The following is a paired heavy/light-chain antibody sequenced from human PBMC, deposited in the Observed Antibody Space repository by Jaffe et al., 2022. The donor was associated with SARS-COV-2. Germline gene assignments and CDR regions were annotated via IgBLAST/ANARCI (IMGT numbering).Light chain of an antibody. CDR3: QQYNSYWHT. CDR1: QSISSW. CDR2: KAS. V-gene: IGKV1-5*03. J-gene: IGKJ2*01. Sequence: DIQMTQSPSTLSASVGDRVTITCRASQSISSWLAWYQQKPGKAPKLLIYKASSLESGVPSRFSGSGSGTEFTLTISSLQPDDFATYYCQQYNSYWHTFGQGTKLEIK.
Heavy chain of an antibody. Sequence: EVQLVQSGAEVKKPGESLKISCKGSGYSFTSYWIGWVRQMPGKGLEWMGIIYPGDSDTRYSPSFQGQVTISADKSISTAYLQWSSLKASDTAMYYCARLPRYDFWSGYMGSCYFDYWGQGTLVTVSS. V-gene: IGHV5-51*01. CDR3: ARLPRYDFWSGYMGSCYFDY. CDR2: IYPGDSDT. CDR1: GYSFTSYW. D-gene: IGHD3-3*01. J-gene: IGHJ4*02.